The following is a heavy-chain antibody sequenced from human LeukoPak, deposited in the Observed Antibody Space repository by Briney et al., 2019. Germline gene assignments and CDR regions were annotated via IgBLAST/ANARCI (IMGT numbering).Heavy chain of an antibody. Sequence: GGSLRLSCAASGFTFSYYWMSWVRQAPGKGLEWVANIKQDGSEKYYVDSVKGRFTISRDNAKNSLDLQMNSLRGEDTAVYYCAREGAGLPPDYWGQGTLVTVSS. J-gene: IGHJ4*02. CDR2: IKQDGSEK. V-gene: IGHV3-7*01. CDR1: GFTFSYYW. CDR3: AREGAGLPPDY. D-gene: IGHD1-26*01.